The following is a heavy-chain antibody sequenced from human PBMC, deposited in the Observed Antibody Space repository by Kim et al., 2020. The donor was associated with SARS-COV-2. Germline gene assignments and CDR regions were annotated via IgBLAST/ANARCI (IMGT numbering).Heavy chain of an antibody. CDR3: ARGGSGWSLDC. J-gene: IGHJ5*01. V-gene: IGHV6-1*01. CDR2: K. Sequence: KDYVLSVQSRITINFDTSRNQFSLQLSSVTPEDTAVYYCARGGSGWSLDCWGHGTLVTVSS. D-gene: IGHD6-19*01.